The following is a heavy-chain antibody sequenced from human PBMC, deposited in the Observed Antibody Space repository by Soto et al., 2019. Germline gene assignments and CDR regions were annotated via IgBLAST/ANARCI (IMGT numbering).Heavy chain of an antibody. CDR2: MNPGSGDT. J-gene: IGHJ5*02. Sequence: GASVKVSCKASGYSFTNNDVSWVRQATGQGLEWMGWMNPGSGDTGYAQKFQGRVTMTRDISIATAYMELSSLRSDDTAIYYCAREGALKPFSSWGQGALVTVSS. CDR3: AREGALKPFSS. V-gene: IGHV1-8*01. CDR1: GYSFTNND.